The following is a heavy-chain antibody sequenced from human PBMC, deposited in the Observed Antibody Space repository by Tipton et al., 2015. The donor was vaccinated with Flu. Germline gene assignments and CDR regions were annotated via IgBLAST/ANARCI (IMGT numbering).Heavy chain of an antibody. D-gene: IGHD1-1*01. J-gene: IGHJ6*02. V-gene: IGHV4-59*12. CDR2: VYYRGST. CDR3: ARDLWNDRRAYYYYGVDV. Sequence: TLSLTCMISGGSISSYYWSWIRQSPGRGLEWIGYVYYRGSTSYNPSLKSRVTMSVDTSKNEFSLTLASLTAADTAVYYCARDLWNDRRAYYYYGVDVWGQGTTVTVSS. CDR1: GGSISSYY.